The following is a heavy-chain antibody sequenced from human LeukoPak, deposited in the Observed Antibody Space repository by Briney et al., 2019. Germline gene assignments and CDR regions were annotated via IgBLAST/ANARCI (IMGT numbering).Heavy chain of an antibody. CDR3: AKDWDYYDSSGPRSPALPDY. Sequence: GRSLRLSCAASGFTFSSYGMHWVRQAPGKGLEWVAVISYDGSNKYYADSVKGRFTISRDNSKNTLYLQMNSLRAEDTAVYYCAKDWDYYDSSGPRSPALPDYWGQGTLVTVSS. D-gene: IGHD3-22*01. CDR2: ISYDGSNK. V-gene: IGHV3-30*18. J-gene: IGHJ4*02. CDR1: GFTFSSYG.